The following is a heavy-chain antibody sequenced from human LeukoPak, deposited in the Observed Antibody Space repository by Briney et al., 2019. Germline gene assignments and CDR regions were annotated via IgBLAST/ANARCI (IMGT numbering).Heavy chain of an antibody. CDR2: MNPNSGNT. CDR1: GYTFTSYD. J-gene: IGHJ6*02. D-gene: IGHD6-19*01. CDR3: ARFSSGWYDYYYYSMDV. Sequence: ASVKVSCKASGYTFTSYDINWVRQAPGQGLEWMGWMNPNSGNTGYAQKFQGRVTMTRNTSISTAYMELSSLRSEDTAVYYCARFSSGWYDYYYYSMDVWGQGTTVAVSS. V-gene: IGHV1-8*01.